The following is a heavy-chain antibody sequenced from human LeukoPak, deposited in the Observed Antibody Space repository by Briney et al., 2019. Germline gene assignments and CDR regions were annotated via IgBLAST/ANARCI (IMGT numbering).Heavy chain of an antibody. J-gene: IGHJ4*02. Sequence: HGESLKISCKGLGYDFSTYWNAWVRQRPGKGLEWMGITHPGGSETRYDPSFQGQVTISADRSTSTAYLQWSSLRASDTAMYYCARASRDGYNQNFDHWGQGTPVTVSS. CDR3: ARASRDGYNQNFDH. CDR1: GYDFSTYW. CDR2: THPGGSET. V-gene: IGHV5-51*01. D-gene: IGHD5-24*01.